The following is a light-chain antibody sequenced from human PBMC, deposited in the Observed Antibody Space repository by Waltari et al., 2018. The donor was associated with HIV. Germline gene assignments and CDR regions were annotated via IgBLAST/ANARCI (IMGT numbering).Light chain of an antibody. CDR2: RIS. CDR3: QQYSVSPIT. V-gene: IGKV3-20*01. CDR1: ESVTTSH. Sequence: EIVLTQSPGTLSFSPRERATLSCRASESVTTSHLDWYQQKPGQAPRLLIYRISSRAAGIPARFSGSGSGADFTLTISRLEPEDFAVYYCQQYSVSPITFGQGTRLEIK. J-gene: IGKJ5*01.